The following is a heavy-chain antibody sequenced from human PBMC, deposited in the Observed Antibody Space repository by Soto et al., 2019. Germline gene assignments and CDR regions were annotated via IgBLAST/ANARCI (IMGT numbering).Heavy chain of an antibody. CDR1: GGSISSGDYY. Sequence: SETLSLTCTVSGGSISSGDYYWSWIRQLPGKDLEWIAYIYYNGNTYYTPSLKSRATISLDTSRNQFFLNLNSVTAADTAVYYCARGRGYSYGLDPWGQGTLVTVSS. J-gene: IGHJ5*02. V-gene: IGHV4-30-4*08. CDR3: ARGRGYSYGLDP. CDR2: IYYNGNT. D-gene: IGHD5-18*01.